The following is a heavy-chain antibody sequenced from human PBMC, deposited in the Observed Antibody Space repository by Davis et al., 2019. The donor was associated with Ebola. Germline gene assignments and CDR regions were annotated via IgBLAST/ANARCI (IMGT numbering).Heavy chain of an antibody. CDR2: INHSGST. D-gene: IGHD5-12*01. J-gene: IGHJ3*02. Sequence: SETLSLTCAVYGASFSGYYWSWIRQPPGKGLEWIGEINHSGSTNYNPSLWGRVSISVDTSKNQFSLKLSSVSAADTAVYYCARYISGYDALDIWGQGTMVTVSS. CDR1: GASFSGYY. V-gene: IGHV4-34*01. CDR3: ARYISGYDALDI.